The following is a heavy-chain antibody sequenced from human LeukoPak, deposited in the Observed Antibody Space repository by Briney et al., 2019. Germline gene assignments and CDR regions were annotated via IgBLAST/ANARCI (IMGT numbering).Heavy chain of an antibody. CDR3: ATDHDYAEYFQH. CDR2: VDPEDGET. J-gene: IGHJ1*01. CDR1: GYTFTDYY. D-gene: IGHD4-17*01. V-gene: IGHV1-69-2*01. Sequence: ASVKVSCKVSGYTFTDYYMHWVQQAPGKGPEWMGLVDPEDGETIYAEKFQGRVTITADTSTDTAYMELSSLRSEDTAVYYCATDHDYAEYFQHWGQGTLVTVSS.